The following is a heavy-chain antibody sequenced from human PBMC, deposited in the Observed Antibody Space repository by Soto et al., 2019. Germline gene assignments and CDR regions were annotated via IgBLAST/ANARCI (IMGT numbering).Heavy chain of an antibody. CDR1: GFTFSSYA. CDR3: AKDRVGLWFPPAYVDY. CDR2: IRGSGGIT. Sequence: EVQLLESGGGLVQPGGSLRLSCAASGFTFSSYAMSWVRQAPGKGLEWVSAIRGSGGITYCAESVKGRFTISIDHSNNTLSLQMDGLRAEYTALYYCAKDRVGLWFPPAYVDYGGQGPVVTVSS. V-gene: IGHV3-23*01. D-gene: IGHD3-10*01. J-gene: IGHJ4*02.